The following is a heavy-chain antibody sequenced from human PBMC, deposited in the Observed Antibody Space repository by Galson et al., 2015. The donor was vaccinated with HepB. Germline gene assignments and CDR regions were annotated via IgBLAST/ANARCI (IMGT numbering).Heavy chain of an antibody. CDR3: ARDPVDEGIFGVVMGYYYGMDV. J-gene: IGHJ6*02. CDR2: IKQDGSEK. D-gene: IGHD3-3*01. Sequence: SLRLSCAASGFTFSSYWMSWVRQAPGKGLEWVANIKQDGSEKYYVDSVKGRFTISRDNAKNSLYLQMNSLRAEDTAVYYCARDPVDEGIFGVVMGYYYGMDVWGQGTTVTVSS. CDR1: GFTFSSYW. V-gene: IGHV3-7*05.